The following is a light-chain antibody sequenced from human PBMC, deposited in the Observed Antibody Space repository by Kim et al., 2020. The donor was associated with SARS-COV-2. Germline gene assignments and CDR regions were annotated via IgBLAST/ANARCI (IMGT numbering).Light chain of an antibody. V-gene: IGLV2-14*03. CDR2: DVT. Sequence: QSALTQPASVSGSPGQSITITCSGTSSDVGGYNYVSWYQQYPGKAPKLMIFDVTHRPSGVSNRFSGSRSGNMASLTISGLQAEDEASYYCSSYTSRGTQVLFGGGTQLTVL. CDR3: SSYTSRGTQVL. J-gene: IGLJ2*01. CDR1: SSDVGGYNY.